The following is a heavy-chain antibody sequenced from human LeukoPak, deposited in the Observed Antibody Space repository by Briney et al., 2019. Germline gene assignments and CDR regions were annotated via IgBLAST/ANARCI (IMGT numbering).Heavy chain of an antibody. Sequence: GGSLRLSRAASGFTFSIYAMSWVRQAPGKGLEWVSAISGSGGSTYYADSVKGRFTISRDNSKNTLYLQMNSLRAEDTAVYYCAKVRIGTDSSGYYYPLDYWGQGTLVTVSS. CDR1: GFTFSIYA. CDR3: AKVRIGTDSSGYYYPLDY. D-gene: IGHD3-22*01. CDR2: ISGSGGST. J-gene: IGHJ4*02. V-gene: IGHV3-23*01.